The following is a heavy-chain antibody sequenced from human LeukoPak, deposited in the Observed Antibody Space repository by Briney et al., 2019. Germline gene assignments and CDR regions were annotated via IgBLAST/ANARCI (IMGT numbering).Heavy chain of an antibody. D-gene: IGHD6-19*01. CDR1: GITLSNYG. Sequence: GGSLRLSCAVSGITLSNYGMSWVRQAPGKGLEWVAGLSGSAGGTNYADPVKGRFTISRDNAKNTLYLQMSSLRAEDTAVYYCASSHSSGWYYYYYGMDVWGQGTTVTVSS. J-gene: IGHJ6*02. CDR3: ASSHSSGWYYYYYGMDV. CDR2: LSGSAGGT. V-gene: IGHV3-23*01.